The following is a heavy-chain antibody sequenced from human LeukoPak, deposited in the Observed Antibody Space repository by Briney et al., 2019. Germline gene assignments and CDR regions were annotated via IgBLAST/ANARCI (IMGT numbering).Heavy chain of an antibody. CDR1: GFTFSSYA. D-gene: IGHD2-15*01. V-gene: IGHV3-23*01. CDR2: ISDSGGST. J-gene: IGHJ4*02. CDR3: AKETGGFDF. Sequence: GGSLRLSCAASGFTFSSYAMSWVRQAPGRGLEWVSTISDSGGSTYYADSVKGRFTISRDNSKNTLYLRMNSLRAEDTAVYYCAKETGGFDFWGQGTLVTVSS.